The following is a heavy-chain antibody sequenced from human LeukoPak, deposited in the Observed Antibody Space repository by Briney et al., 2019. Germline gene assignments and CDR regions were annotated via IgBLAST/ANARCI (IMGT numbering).Heavy chain of an antibody. CDR1: GYTFTSYY. V-gene: IGHV1-46*01. Sequence: GASVKVSCKASGYTFTSYYMHWVRQAPGQGLEWMGIINPSGGSTSYAQKFQGRVTMTRDMSTSTVYMELGSLRSEDTAVYYCARDLTTLWFGELPSNWFDPWGQGTLVTVSS. J-gene: IGHJ5*02. D-gene: IGHD3-10*01. CDR2: INPSGGST. CDR3: ARDLTTLWFGELPSNWFDP.